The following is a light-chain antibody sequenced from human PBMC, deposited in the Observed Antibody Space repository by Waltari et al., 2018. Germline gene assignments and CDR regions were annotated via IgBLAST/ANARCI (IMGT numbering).Light chain of an antibody. V-gene: IGKV3-11*01. J-gene: IGKJ4*01. Sequence: EIVLTQSPATLSLSPGERATLSCRPSQSINSYLAWYQQKPGQAPRRLIYDASNRTTSIPARFSGSGSGTDFTLTISSLEPEDFAVYYCQQRRDWPLSVGGGTKVEIK. CDR2: DAS. CDR3: QQRRDWPLS. CDR1: QSINSY.